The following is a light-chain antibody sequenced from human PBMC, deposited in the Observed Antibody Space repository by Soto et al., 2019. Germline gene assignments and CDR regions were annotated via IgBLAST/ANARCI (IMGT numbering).Light chain of an antibody. CDR3: QSFAIILSGSVV. Sequence: QSVLTQPPAVSGAPGQRVTISCTGTSSNIGASYDVNWYQQLPGTAPKLLIYGDTNRPSGVADRVSGSKSGTSASLAITGCQAEDEPDFYCQSFAIILSGSVVFGGGTKLTVL. CDR2: GDT. J-gene: IGLJ2*01. CDR1: SSNIGASYD. V-gene: IGLV1-40*01.